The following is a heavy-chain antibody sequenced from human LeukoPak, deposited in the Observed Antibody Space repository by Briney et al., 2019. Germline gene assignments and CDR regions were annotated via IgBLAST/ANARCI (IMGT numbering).Heavy chain of an antibody. J-gene: IGHJ3*02. V-gene: IGHV4-31*03. CDR3: ARGAVVVIPRGAFDI. Sequence: TPSDTLSLTCTVSGGSISSGGYYWSWIRQHPGKGLEWIGYIYYSGSTYYNPSLKSRVTISVDTSKNQFSLKLSSVTAADTAVYYCARGAVVVIPRGAFDIWGQGTMVTVSS. CDR2: IYYSGST. D-gene: IGHD3-22*01. CDR1: GGSISSGGYY.